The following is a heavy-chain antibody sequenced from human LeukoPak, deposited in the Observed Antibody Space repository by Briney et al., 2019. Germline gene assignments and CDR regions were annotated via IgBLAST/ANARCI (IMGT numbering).Heavy chain of an antibody. Sequence: SGGSLRLSCAASGFTFSSYSMNWVRQAPGKGLEWVSSISSSSSYIYYADSVKGRFTISRDNAKNSLYLQMNSLRAEDTAVYYCARGGGSYSAIYFGYWGQGTLVTVSS. V-gene: IGHV3-21*01. J-gene: IGHJ4*02. CDR1: GFTFSSYS. CDR3: ARGGGSYSAIYFGY. CDR2: ISSSSSYI. D-gene: IGHD1-26*01.